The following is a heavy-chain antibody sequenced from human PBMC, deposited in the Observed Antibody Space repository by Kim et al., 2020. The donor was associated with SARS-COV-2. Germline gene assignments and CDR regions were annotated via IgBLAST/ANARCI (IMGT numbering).Heavy chain of an antibody. CDR3: AKDMRSGTTYSFDY. CDR2: ISSSSSYI. V-gene: IGHV3-21*01. Sequence: GGSLRLSCAASGFTFSSYSMNWVRQAPGKGLEWVSSISSSSSYIYYADSVKGRFTISRDNAKNSLYLQMNSLRAEDTAVYYCAKDMRSGTTYSFDYWGQGTLVTVSS. CDR1: GFTFSSYS. D-gene: IGHD2-2*01. J-gene: IGHJ4*02.